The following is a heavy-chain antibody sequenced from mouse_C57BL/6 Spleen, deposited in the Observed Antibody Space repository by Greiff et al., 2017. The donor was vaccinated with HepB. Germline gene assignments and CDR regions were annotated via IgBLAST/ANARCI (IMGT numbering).Heavy chain of an antibody. CDR2: IDPSDSET. CDR3: ARYLDGYYGAWFAY. D-gene: IGHD2-3*01. J-gene: IGHJ3*01. Sequence: QVQLQQPGAELVRPGSSVKLSCKASGYTFTSYWLHWVKQRPIKGLEWIGNIDPSDSETHYNQKFKDKTTLTVDKSSSTAYMQLSSLTSEDSAVYYGARYLDGYYGAWFAYWGQGTLVTVSA. V-gene: IGHV1-52*01. CDR1: GYTFTSYW.